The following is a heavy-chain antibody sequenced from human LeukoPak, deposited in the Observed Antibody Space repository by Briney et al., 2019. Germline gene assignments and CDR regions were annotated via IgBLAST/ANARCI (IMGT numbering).Heavy chain of an antibody. CDR2: LSSSSSVI. V-gene: IGHV3-48*01. Sequence: GGSLRLSCAAYGFTFSSYSMNWVRQAPGKGLEWVSYLSSSSSVIYHADSVKGRFTISRDNAKNSLYLQMNSLRTEDTAVYYCVRDGSSWGNFDYWGQGTLVSVSS. CDR1: GFTFSSYS. CDR3: VRDGSSWGNFDY. J-gene: IGHJ4*02. D-gene: IGHD7-27*01.